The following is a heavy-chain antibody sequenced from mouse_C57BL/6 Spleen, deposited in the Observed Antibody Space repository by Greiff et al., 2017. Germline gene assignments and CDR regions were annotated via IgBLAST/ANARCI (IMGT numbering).Heavy chain of an antibody. J-gene: IGHJ2*01. CDR1: GYTFTSYW. V-gene: IGHV1-69*01. Sequence: QVQLKQPGAELVMPGASVKLSCKASGYTFTSYWMHWVKQRPGQGLEWIGEIDPSDSYTNYNQKFKGKSTLTVDKSSSTAYMQLSSLTSEDSAVYYCASRGGLYFDYWGQGTTLTVSS. CDR2: IDPSDSYT. CDR3: ASRGGLYFDY.